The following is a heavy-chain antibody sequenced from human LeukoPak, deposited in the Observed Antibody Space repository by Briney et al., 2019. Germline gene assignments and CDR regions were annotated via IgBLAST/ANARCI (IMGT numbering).Heavy chain of an antibody. CDR3: AREVHIDY. CDR2: VSSGGNYR. J-gene: IGHJ4*02. CDR1: GFTFTTYT. V-gene: IGHV3-21*01. Sequence: GGTLRLSCEASGFTFTTYTMNWVRHAPGKGLEWVSSVSSGGNYRYYADSLKGRFTISRDNAKNSLYLQMNSLRAEDTAVYYCAREVHIDYWGQGSLVTVSS.